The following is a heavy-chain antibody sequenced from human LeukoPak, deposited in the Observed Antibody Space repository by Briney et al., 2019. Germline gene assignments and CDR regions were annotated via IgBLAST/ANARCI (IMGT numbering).Heavy chain of an antibody. Sequence: GGSLRLSCAVSGLTFSSSWMDWVRQAPGKGLEWVASINPDGNKKCSADCVKGRFTISRDNAENSLYLQMNSLRVEDTAFYYCARDLAYSRLDYWGQGMLVTVSS. V-gene: IGHV3-7*01. CDR2: INPDGNKK. J-gene: IGHJ4*02. CDR1: GLTFSSSW. CDR3: ARDLAYSRLDY. D-gene: IGHD5-18*01.